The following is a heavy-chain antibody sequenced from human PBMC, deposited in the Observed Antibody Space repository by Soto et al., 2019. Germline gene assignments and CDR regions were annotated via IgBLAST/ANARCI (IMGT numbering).Heavy chain of an antibody. D-gene: IGHD4-17*01. Sequence: EVQLLESGGGLVQPGGSLRVSCAASGFTFSSYAMSWVRQAPGKGLEWVSGISGGGGYIYYADSVKGRFTISRDNSKNTLYLQMNSLRAEDTAIYYCTKDPDYGDYVPYWGQGTLVTVSS. CDR2: ISGGGGYI. V-gene: IGHV3-23*01. CDR1: GFTFSSYA. CDR3: TKDPDYGDYVPY. J-gene: IGHJ4*02.